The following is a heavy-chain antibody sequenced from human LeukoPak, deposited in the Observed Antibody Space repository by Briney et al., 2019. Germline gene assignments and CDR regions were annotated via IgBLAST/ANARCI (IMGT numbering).Heavy chain of an antibody. V-gene: IGHV5-51*01. J-gene: IGHJ3*02. Sequence: GESLKISCKGPGYSFTSYWIGWVRQMPGKGLEWMGIIYPGDSDTRYSPSSQGQVTISADKSISTAYLQWSSLKASDTAMYYCARQRSYYDSSGYYYAFDIWGQGTMVTVSS. CDR1: GYSFTSYW. CDR3: ARQRSYYDSSGYYYAFDI. CDR2: IYPGDSDT. D-gene: IGHD3-22*01.